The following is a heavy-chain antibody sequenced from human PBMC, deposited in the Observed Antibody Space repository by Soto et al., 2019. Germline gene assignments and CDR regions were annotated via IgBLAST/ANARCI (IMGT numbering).Heavy chain of an antibody. V-gene: IGHV3-30*18. CDR3: AKDVTHCSGGSCYTAPGDY. CDR2: ISYDGSNK. CDR1: GFTFSSYG. Sequence: GGSLRLSCAASGFTFSSYGMHWVRQAPGKGLEWVAVISYDGSNKYYADSVKGRFTISRDNSKNTLYLQMNSLRAEDTAVYYWAKDVTHCSGGSCYTAPGDYWGQGTLVTVSS. J-gene: IGHJ4*02. D-gene: IGHD2-15*01.